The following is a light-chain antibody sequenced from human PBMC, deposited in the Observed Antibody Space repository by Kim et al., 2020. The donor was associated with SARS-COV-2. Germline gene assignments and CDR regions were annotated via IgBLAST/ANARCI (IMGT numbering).Light chain of an antibody. J-gene: IGLJ3*02. CDR1: SGSIASNY. CDR2: EDN. Sequence: LTQPHSVSESPGKTVTISCTRSSGSIASNYVQWYQQRPGSAPTTVIYEDNQRPSGVPDRFSGSIDSSSNSASLTISGLTTEDEADYYCQSYDSSNWVFGGGTKLTVL. CDR3: QSYDSSNWV. V-gene: IGLV6-57*04.